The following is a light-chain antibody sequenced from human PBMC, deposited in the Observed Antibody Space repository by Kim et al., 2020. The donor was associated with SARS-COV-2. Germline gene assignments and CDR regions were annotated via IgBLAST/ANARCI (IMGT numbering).Light chain of an antibody. CDR3: NSRDSSVNPLLYV. CDR1: SLRSYY. V-gene: IGLV3-19*01. Sequence: SSELTQDPAVSVALGQTVRITCQGDSLRSYYASWYQQKPGQAPVLVIYGKNNRPSGIPDLFSGSSSGNTASLTITGAQAEDEADYYCNSRDSSVNPLLYV. J-gene: IGLJ1*01. CDR2: GKN.